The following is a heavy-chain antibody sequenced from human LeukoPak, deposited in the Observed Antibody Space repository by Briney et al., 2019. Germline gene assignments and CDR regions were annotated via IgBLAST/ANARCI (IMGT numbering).Heavy chain of an antibody. CDR1: GFTFSNYG. D-gene: IGHD4-17*01. CDR3: AREVLSSGDHFDY. J-gene: IGHJ4*02. CDR2: IWYDGSNE. V-gene: IGHV3-33*01. Sequence: PGGSLRLSCAASGFTFSNYGMHWVRQAPGKGLEWVAVIWYDGSNEYCADSLKGRFTISRDNSKNTRYLQMNSLRAEDTAVYYCAREVLSSGDHFDYWGQGTLVTVSS.